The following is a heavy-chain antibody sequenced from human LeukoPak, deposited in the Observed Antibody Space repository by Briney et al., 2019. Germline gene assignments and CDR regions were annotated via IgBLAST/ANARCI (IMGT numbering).Heavy chain of an antibody. CDR2: IDPNSGGT. CDR3: AGGGYGSSWGVDY. CDR1: GYTFTVYY. V-gene: IGHV1-2*02. D-gene: IGHD6-19*01. Sequence: ASVKVSCKASGYTFTVYYIYWVRQAPGQGLEWLGWIDPNSGGTNNAQKFQGRVTMTRDKSTSTAYMELTRLRYDDTAVYHCAGGGYGSSWGVDYWGQGTPVTVSS. J-gene: IGHJ4*02.